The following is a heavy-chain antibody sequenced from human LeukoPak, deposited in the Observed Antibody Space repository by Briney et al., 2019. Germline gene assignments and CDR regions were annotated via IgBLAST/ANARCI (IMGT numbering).Heavy chain of an antibody. CDR3: AREGDSNSVGWFDP. CDR2: INHSGST. V-gene: IGHV4-34*01. J-gene: IGHJ5*02. D-gene: IGHD6-13*01. Sequence: PSETLSLTCAVYGGSFSGYYWSWIRQPPGKGLEWIGEINHSGSTNHNPSLKSRVTISVDTSKNQFSLKLSSVTAADTAVYYCAREGDSNSVGWFDPWGQGTLVTVSS. CDR1: GGSFSGYY.